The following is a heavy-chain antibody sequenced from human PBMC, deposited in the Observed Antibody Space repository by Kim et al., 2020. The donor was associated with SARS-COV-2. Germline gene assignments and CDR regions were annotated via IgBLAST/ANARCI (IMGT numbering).Heavy chain of an antibody. J-gene: IGHJ4*02. CDR3: TTDGHIAAYGDDY. V-gene: IGHV3-15*01. Sequence: AAPVKVRFTISRDESKNTLYLQMNSLKTEDTAVYYCTTDGHIAAYGDDYWGQGTLVTVSS. D-gene: IGHD6-13*01.